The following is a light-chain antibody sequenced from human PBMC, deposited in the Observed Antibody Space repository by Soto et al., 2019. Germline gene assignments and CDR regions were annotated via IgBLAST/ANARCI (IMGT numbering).Light chain of an antibody. CDR3: QVWDSRRDQPV. CDR1: NIGGKT. J-gene: IGLJ3*02. V-gene: IGLV3-21*02. Sequence: SYELTQAPSLSVAPGQTAKIVCGGDNIGGKTAHWYQQRPGQAPVMVVHDNTGRPSGIPDRFSGSTSGNTATLTISGVEAGDEADYYCQVWDSRRDQPVFGGGTQLTVL. CDR2: DNT.